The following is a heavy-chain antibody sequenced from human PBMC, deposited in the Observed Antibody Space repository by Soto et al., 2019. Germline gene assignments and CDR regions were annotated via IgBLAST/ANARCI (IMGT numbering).Heavy chain of an antibody. Sequence: QLQLQESGSGLVKPSQTLSLTCAVSGGSISSGGYSWNWIRQPPGKGLEWIGYIYHSGNTYYNPSLKSRVAISVDRSTNQFSLNLSSVTAADTAVFYCARGRNYYDGTGSPPNYFDYWGQGTLVTVSS. CDR2: IYHSGNT. CDR3: ARGRNYYDGTGSPPNYFDY. V-gene: IGHV4-30-2*01. D-gene: IGHD3-22*01. CDR1: GGSISSGGYS. J-gene: IGHJ4*02.